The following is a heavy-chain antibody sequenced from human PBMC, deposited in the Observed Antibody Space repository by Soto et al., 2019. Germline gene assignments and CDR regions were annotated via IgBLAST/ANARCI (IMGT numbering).Heavy chain of an antibody. D-gene: IGHD3-10*01. CDR2: INPSGGST. Sequence: GASVKVSCKASGYTFTSYYMHWVRQAPGQGLEWMGIINPSGGSTSCAQKFQGRVTMTRNTSTSTVYMELSSLRSEDTAVYYCARVSQIYYGSGSYPSFDPWGQGTLVTVSS. CDR1: GYTFTSYY. J-gene: IGHJ5*02. CDR3: ARVSQIYYGSGSYPSFDP. V-gene: IGHV1-46*01.